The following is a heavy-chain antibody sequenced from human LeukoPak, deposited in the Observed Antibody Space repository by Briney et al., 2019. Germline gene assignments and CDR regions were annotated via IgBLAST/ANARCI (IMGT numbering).Heavy chain of an antibody. CDR1: GFTFDDYA. V-gene: IGHV3-9*01. CDR2: ISWNSGSI. CDR3: AKDIEYSSSSGCDY. J-gene: IGHJ4*02. Sequence: GGSLRLSCAASGFTFDDYAMHWVRQAPGKGLEWVSGISWNSGSIGYADSVKGRFTISRDNAKNSLYLQMNSLRAEDTALYYCAKDIEYSSSSGCDYCGQGTLVTVSS. D-gene: IGHD6-6*01.